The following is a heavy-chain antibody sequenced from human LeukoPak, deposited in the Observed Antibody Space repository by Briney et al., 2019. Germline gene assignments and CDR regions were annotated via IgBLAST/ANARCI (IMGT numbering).Heavy chain of an antibody. D-gene: IGHD3-22*01. V-gene: IGHV1-69*13. CDR2: IIPIFGTA. CDR3: ARDPRYDSSGYSDY. CDR1: GGTFSSYA. Sequence: SVKVSCKASGGTFSSYAISWVRQAPGQGLEWMGGIIPIFGTANYAQKFQGRVTITADESTSTAYMELSSLRSEDTAVYYCARDPRYDSSGYSDYWGQGTLVTVPS. J-gene: IGHJ4*02.